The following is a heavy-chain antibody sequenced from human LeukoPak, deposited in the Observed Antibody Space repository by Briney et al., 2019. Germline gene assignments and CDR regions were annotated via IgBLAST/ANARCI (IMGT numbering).Heavy chain of an antibody. Sequence: GGSLRLSCSGSGFTLRYIGMHWVRQGPGKGLEWVAVIRYDGSNKYYADSVKGRFTISRDNSKNTLYLQMNSLRAEDTAVYYCAKDFIGYWGQGTLVTVSS. J-gene: IGHJ4*02. CDR1: GFTLRYIG. CDR2: IRYDGSNK. V-gene: IGHV3-30*02. CDR3: AKDFIGY.